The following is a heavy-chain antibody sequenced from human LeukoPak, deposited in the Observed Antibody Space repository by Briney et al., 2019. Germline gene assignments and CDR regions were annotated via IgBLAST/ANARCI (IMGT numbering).Heavy chain of an antibody. J-gene: IGHJ4*02. Sequence: GGSLRLSCAASGFTFSSYGMHWVRQAPGKGLEWVAFIWYDGTNKYFADSVKGRFTISRDNSKNTLYLQMNSLRAEDTAVYYCARGRRWFGELSLVYWGQGTLVTVSS. CDR1: GFTFSSYG. CDR2: IWYDGTNK. V-gene: IGHV3-33*01. CDR3: ARGRRWFGELSLVY. D-gene: IGHD3-10*01.